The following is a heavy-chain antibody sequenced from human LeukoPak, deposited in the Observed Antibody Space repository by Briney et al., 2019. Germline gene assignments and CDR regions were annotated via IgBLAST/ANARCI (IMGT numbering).Heavy chain of an antibody. V-gene: IGHV3-33*01. CDR3: ARGLNLPGAFDL. CDR2: VWYDGSNK. CDR1: GFTLSSYG. Sequence: PGGSLRLSCAASGFTLSSYGMHWVRQAPGKGLEWVAVVWYDGSNKYYADSVKGRFTISRDNSKNTLFLQMNSLSAEDTAVYYCARGLNLPGAFDLWGQGTMVTIPS. J-gene: IGHJ3*01. D-gene: IGHD5/OR15-5a*01.